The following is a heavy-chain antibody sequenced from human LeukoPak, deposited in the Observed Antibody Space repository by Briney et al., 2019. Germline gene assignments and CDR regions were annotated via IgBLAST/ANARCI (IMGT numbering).Heavy chain of an antibody. CDR2: IYYSGST. V-gene: IGHV4-39*02. J-gene: IGHJ6*02. D-gene: IGHD6-6*01. CDR1: GGSISSSSYY. Sequence: SETLSLTCTVSGGSISSSSYYWGWRRQPPGKGLEWLGSIYYSGSTYYNPSLKSRVTISVDTSKNQFSLKLSSVTAADTAVYYCATEPRTARPFYYGMDVWGQGTTVTVSS. CDR3: ATEPRTARPFYYGMDV.